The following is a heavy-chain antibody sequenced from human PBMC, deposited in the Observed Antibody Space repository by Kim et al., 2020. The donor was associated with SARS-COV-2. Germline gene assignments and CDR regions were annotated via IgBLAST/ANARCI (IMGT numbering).Heavy chain of an antibody. Sequence: SETLSLTCTVSGGSISSGDYYWSWIRQPPGKGLEWIGYIYYSGSTYYNPSLKSRVTISVDTSKNQFSLKLSSVTAADTAMYYCARGTVGVPAAIIGYWGQGTLVTVSS. CDR3: ARGTVGVPAAIIGY. D-gene: IGHD2-2*01. CDR1: GGSISSGDYY. CDR2: IYYSGST. J-gene: IGHJ4*02. V-gene: IGHV4-30-4*01.